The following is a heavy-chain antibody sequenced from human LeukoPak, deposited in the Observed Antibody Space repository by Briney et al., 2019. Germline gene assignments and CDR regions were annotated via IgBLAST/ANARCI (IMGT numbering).Heavy chain of an antibody. D-gene: IGHD3-3*01. CDR3: GFLAQSYGMGV. CDR2: IDPNSGAT. CDR1: GYTFSDYS. V-gene: IGHV1-2*06. Sequence: AASVKVSCKASGYTFSDYSIHWVRQAPGQGLEWMGRIDPNSGATNYAQKFRGRVTMTRDTSISTAFMELSRLESDDTAVFYCGFLAQSYGMGVWGQGTTVTVS. J-gene: IGHJ6*02.